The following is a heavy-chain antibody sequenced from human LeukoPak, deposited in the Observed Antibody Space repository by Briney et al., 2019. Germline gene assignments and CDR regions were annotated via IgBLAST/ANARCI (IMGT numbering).Heavy chain of an antibody. Sequence: SETLSLTCTVSGYSVSSGYYWGWIRQPPGKGLEWIGYIYYSGSTYYNPSLKSRVTISVDTSKNQFSLKLSSVTAADTAVYYCARDRRGDGYSGCFDYWGQGTLVTVSS. D-gene: IGHD5-24*01. CDR1: GYSVSSGYY. CDR3: ARDRRGDGYSGCFDY. J-gene: IGHJ4*02. CDR2: IYYSGST. V-gene: IGHV4-30-4*01.